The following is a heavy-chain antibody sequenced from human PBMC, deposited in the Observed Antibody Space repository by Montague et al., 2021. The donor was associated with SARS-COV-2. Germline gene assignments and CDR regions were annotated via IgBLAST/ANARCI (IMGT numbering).Heavy chain of an antibody. Sequence: SETLSLTCAVYGGSFSEFYWTWIRQPPGKGLEWIGEIDHSGNITNYNPSLKSRVTVSVETSKNQFSLRLTSVTAADTAVYYCASARVREQNYGLTQVRRPTEKVTAIDSWGQGTLVTISS. J-gene: IGHJ4*02. V-gene: IGHV4-34*01. CDR3: ASARVREQNYGLTQVRRPTEKVTAIDS. D-gene: IGHD3-10*01. CDR1: GGSFSEFY. CDR2: IDHSGNIT.